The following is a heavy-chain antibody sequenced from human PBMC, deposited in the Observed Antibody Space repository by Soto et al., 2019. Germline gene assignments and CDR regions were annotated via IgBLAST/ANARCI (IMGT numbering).Heavy chain of an antibody. D-gene: IGHD5-18*01. Sequence: GGSLRLSCAASGFTVSSNYMSWVRQAPGKGLEWVSVIYSGGSTYYADSVKGRFTISRDNSKNTLYLQMNSLRTEDTAVYYCAREGSGYSYGYASYYYYYMDVWGKGTTVTVSS. V-gene: IGHV3-66*01. CDR3: AREGSGYSYGYASYYYYYMDV. CDR2: IYSGGST. CDR1: GFTVSSNY. J-gene: IGHJ6*03.